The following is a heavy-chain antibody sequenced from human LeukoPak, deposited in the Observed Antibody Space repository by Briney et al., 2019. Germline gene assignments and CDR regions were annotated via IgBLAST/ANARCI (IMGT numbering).Heavy chain of an antibody. Sequence: SGNSLRLSCAASGFPFSGSGMHWVRQAPGKGLEWVAVVWYDGSHQYYADSVKGRFTISRDNSKNTVDLQMNSLRVEDTAVYFCAKDKDTPATAQPQRGYFESWGQGTLVTVSS. D-gene: IGHD2-21*02. V-gene: IGHV3-33*06. CDR3: AKDKDTPATAQPQRGYFES. CDR1: GFPFSGSG. J-gene: IGHJ4*02. CDR2: VWYDGSHQ.